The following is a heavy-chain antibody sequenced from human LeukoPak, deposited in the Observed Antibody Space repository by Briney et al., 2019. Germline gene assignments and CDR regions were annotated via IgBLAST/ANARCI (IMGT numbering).Heavy chain of an antibody. V-gene: IGHV1-18*01. Sequence: ASVKVSCKASGCTFINYGITWVRQAPGQGLEWMGWISAYNGNTNYAQKLQGRVTMTTDTSTSTAYMELRSLRSDDTAVYYCAREGGGYVWGSYTHWGQGTLVTVSS. CDR2: ISAYNGNT. J-gene: IGHJ4*02. CDR3: AREGGGYVWGSYTH. D-gene: IGHD3-16*01. CDR1: GCTFINYG.